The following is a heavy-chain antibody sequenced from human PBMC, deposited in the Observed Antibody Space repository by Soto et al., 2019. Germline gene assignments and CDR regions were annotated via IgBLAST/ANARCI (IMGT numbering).Heavy chain of an antibody. CDR3: ARGVPPSFGAVTIGGSVDI. CDR1: GGSISSGDYY. CDR2: ISYSGST. Sequence: SETLALTCTVSGGSISSGDYYWTWIRQPPAKGLEWIGYISYSGSTFYNPSLRSRVTISVDTSKNQFSLKPSSVTAADTAVYYCARGVPPSFGAVTIGGSVDIWGQGKMVTVSS. D-gene: IGHD3-3*01. V-gene: IGHV4-30-4*01. J-gene: IGHJ3*02.